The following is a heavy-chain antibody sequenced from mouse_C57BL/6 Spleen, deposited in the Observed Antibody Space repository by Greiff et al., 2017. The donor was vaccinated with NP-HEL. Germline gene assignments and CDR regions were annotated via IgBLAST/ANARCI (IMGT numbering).Heavy chain of an antibody. V-gene: IGHV1-47*01. D-gene: IGHD2-4*01. CDR2: FHPYNDDT. J-gene: IGHJ4*01. CDR3: AREGVYYDYDGGYYYAMDY. Sequence: QVQLMESGAELVKPGASVKMSCKASGYTFTTYPIEWMKQNHGKSLEWIGNFHPYNDDTKYNEKFKGKATLTVEKSSSTVYLELRRLTSDDSAVYYCAREGVYYDYDGGYYYAMDYWGQGTSVTVSS. CDR1: GYTFTTYP.